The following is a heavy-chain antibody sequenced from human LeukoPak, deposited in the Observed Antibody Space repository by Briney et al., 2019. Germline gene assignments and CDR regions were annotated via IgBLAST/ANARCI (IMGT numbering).Heavy chain of an antibody. Sequence: KPSETLSLTCSVSGGSISSYSWSWIRQPPGKGLEWIGYIYHSGSTYYNPSLKSRVTISVDRSKNQSSLKLSSVTAADTAVYYCARGGGCSGGSCYRPFDYWGQGTLVTVPS. CDR2: IYHSGST. CDR1: GGSISSYS. D-gene: IGHD2-15*01. CDR3: ARGGGCSGGSCYRPFDY. V-gene: IGHV4-30-2*01. J-gene: IGHJ4*02.